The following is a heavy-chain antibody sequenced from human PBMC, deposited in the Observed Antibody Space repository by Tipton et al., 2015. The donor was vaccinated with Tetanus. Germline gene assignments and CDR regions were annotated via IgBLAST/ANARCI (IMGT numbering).Heavy chain of an antibody. J-gene: IGHJ4*02. Sequence: GSLRLSCSVSGFLFSSYTMNWVRQAPGRGLEWVSSISSTTSHIYYSDSVKGRFTISRDNAKNSLYLQMNSLTADDTAVYFCASGSSLDYWGQGTLVTVSS. CDR1: GFLFSSYT. V-gene: IGHV3-21*01. CDR3: ASGSSLDY. CDR2: ISSTTSHI. D-gene: IGHD6-6*01.